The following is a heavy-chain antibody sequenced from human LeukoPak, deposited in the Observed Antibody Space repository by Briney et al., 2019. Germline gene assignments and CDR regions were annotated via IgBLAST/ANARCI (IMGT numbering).Heavy chain of an antibody. V-gene: IGHV4-59*12. CDR3: ARARYAFDI. Sequence: SETLSLTCTVSGGSISTYYWSWIRQPPGKGLEWIGYIYYSGSTNYNPPLKSRVTISVDTSTNQFSLKLSSVTAADTAVYYCARARYAFDIWGQGTMVTVSS. CDR2: IYYSGST. CDR1: GGSISTYY. J-gene: IGHJ3*02.